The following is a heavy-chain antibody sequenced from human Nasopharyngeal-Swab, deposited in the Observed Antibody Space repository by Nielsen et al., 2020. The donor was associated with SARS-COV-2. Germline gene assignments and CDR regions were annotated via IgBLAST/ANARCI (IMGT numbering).Heavy chain of an antibody. D-gene: IGHD6-6*01. V-gene: IGHV3-64D*06. CDR2: ISSNGGST. CDR3: VKPNSSSRGYFDY. J-gene: IGHJ4*02. Sequence: GGSLRLSCSASGFTFSSYAMHWVRQAPGKGLEYVSAISSNGGSTYYADSVKGRFTISRDNSKNTLYLQMSSLRAEDTAVYYCVKPNSSSRGYFDYWGQGTLVTVSS. CDR1: GFTFSSYA.